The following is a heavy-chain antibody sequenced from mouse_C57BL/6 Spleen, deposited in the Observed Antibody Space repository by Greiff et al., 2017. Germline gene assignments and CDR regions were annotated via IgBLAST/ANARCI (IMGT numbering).Heavy chain of an antibody. J-gene: IGHJ2*01. CDR1: GFTFTDYY. CDR2: IRNKANGYTT. CDR3: ASSSTGTFGY. D-gene: IGHD4-1*02. V-gene: IGHV7-3*01. Sequence: DVKLVESGGGLVQPGGSLSLSCAASGFTFTDYYMSWVRQPPGQALEWLGFIRNKANGYTTEYSASVKGRFTISRDNAQSLLYLQMNALRAADSATYYCASSSTGTFGYWGQGTTLTVSS.